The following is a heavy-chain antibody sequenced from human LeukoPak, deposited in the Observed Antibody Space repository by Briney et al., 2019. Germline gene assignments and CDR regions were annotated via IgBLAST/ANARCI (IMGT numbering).Heavy chain of an antibody. CDR1: GFTFSSYW. V-gene: IGHV3-7*01. D-gene: IGHD3-22*01. Sequence: GGSLRLSCAASGFTFSSYWMSWVRQAPGKGLEWVANIKQDGSEKYYVDSVKGRFTISRDNAKNSLYLQMNSVRAEDTAVYYCVRDGAYYYDSSGYYGVDYWGQGTLVTVSS. CDR2: IKQDGSEK. CDR3: VRDGAYYYDSSGYYGVDY. J-gene: IGHJ4*02.